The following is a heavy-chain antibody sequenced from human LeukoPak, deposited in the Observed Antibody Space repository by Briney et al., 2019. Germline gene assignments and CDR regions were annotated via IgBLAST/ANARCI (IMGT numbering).Heavy chain of an antibody. Sequence: SETLSLTCTVSGGSISSSSYYWGWIRQPPGKGLEWVGSIYYSGSTYYKPSLKSRVTISVDTSKNQFSLKLNSVTAADTAVYYCARGYGSGNYPIDYWGQGTLVTVSS. V-gene: IGHV4-39*07. J-gene: IGHJ4*02. CDR2: IYYSGST. CDR1: GGSISSSSYY. CDR3: ARGYGSGNYPIDY. D-gene: IGHD3-10*01.